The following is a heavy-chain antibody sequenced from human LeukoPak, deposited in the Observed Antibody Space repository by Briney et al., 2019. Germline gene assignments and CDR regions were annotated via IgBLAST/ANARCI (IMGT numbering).Heavy chain of an antibody. CDR1: GGSISSYY. CDR2: IYYSGST. J-gene: IGHJ3*02. V-gene: IGHV4-59*01. D-gene: IGHD1-14*01. Sequence: PSETLSLTCTDSGGSISSYYWSWIRQPPGKGLEWIGYIYYSGSTNYNPSLKSRVTISVDTSKNQFSLKLSSVTAADTAVYYFSRAGRAFDIWGQGTMVTVSS. CDR3: SRAGRAFDI.